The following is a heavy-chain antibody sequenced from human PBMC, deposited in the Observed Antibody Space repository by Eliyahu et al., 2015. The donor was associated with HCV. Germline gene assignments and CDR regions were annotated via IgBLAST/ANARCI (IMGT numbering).Heavy chain of an antibody. CDR2: IHYRGST. CDR3: ASGGGGIAVTGTGGWFDP. D-gene: IGHD6-19*01. V-gene: IGHV4-59*01. Sequence: QVQLQESGPGLVKPSETLSLTCTVPGGXITTYYWSWIRPPPGKGLEWVGYIHYRGSTNYNPSLKSRVTISVDTSKNQFSLNLTSVTAADTAMYYCASGGGGIAVTGTGGWFDPWGQGTLVTVSS. CDR1: GGXITTYY. J-gene: IGHJ5*02.